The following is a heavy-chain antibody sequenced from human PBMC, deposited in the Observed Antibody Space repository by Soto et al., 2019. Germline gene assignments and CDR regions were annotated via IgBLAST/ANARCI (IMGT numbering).Heavy chain of an antibody. V-gene: IGHV3-21*06. CDR3: AISGVAALDS. Sequence: EVQLVESGGGLVKPWWSLRLSYAASGLTFRDYSLNWVRQAPGKGLEWVSSITSKSTYIYYADSVKGRFTISRDNAESSLNLQMDSLRADETAVYFCAISGVAALDSWGEGTLVTVSS. CDR1: GLTFRDYS. D-gene: IGHD2-8*01. CDR2: ITSKSTYI. J-gene: IGHJ5*01.